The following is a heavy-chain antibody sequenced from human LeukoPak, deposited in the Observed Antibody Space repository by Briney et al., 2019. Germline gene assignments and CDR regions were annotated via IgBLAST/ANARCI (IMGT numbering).Heavy chain of an antibody. CDR3: ARRVPAAAIPTPAYYFDY. D-gene: IGHD2-2*01. V-gene: IGHV4-59*08. CDR1: GDSISRYY. Sequence: PSETLSLTCTVSGDSISRYYWTWIWQPPGKGLEWIGYIYYRGNTYYNPSLKSRVTISLNTSKNQFSLKLSSVTAADTAVYYCARRVPAAAIPTPAYYFDYWGQGTLVTVSS. J-gene: IGHJ4*02. CDR2: IYYRGNT.